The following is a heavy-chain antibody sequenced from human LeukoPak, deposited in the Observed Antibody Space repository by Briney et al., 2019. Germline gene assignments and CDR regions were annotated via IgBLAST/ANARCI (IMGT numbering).Heavy chain of an antibody. Sequence: GGSLRLSCAASGFTFSSYSMNWVRQAPGEGLEWVSSISSSSSYIYYADSVKGRFTIPRDNAKNSLYLQMNSLRAEDTAVYYCARVTTQWLVSTIDYWGQGTLVTVSS. J-gene: IGHJ4*02. CDR2: ISSSSSYI. CDR3: ARVTTQWLVSTIDY. D-gene: IGHD6-19*01. V-gene: IGHV3-21*01. CDR1: GFTFSSYS.